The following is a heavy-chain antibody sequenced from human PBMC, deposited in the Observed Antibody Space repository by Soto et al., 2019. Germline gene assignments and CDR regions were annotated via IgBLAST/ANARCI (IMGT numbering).Heavy chain of an antibody. CDR3: ARAEGDCGDQAHFDF. V-gene: IGHV3-23*01. CDR2: VGGRGDRT. CDR1: GFAFSNYA. D-gene: IGHD2-21*02. J-gene: IGHJ4*02. Sequence: EVQLLESGGDLVQPGGSLRLSCAASGFAFSNYAMSWVRQAPGKGLEWVSGVGGRGDRTYYADFVKGRFTVSRDTSRNTRYLQMISLRVDDTPIYYCARAEGDCGDQAHFDFWGQGTLVTVA.